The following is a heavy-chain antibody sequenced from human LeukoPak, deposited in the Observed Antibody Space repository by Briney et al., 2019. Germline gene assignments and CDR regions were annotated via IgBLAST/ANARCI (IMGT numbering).Heavy chain of an antibody. CDR2: IGTAGDT. CDR1: GFTFSSYD. CDR3: ARGVKTYYYDSSGYYYDY. D-gene: IGHD3-22*01. V-gene: IGHV3-13*01. Sequence: GGSLRLSCAASGFTFSSYDMHWVRQATGKGLEWVSAIGTAGDTYYPGSVKGRFTISRENAKNSLYLQMNSLRAGDTAVYYYARGVKTYYYDSSGYYYDYWGQGTLVTVSS. J-gene: IGHJ4*02.